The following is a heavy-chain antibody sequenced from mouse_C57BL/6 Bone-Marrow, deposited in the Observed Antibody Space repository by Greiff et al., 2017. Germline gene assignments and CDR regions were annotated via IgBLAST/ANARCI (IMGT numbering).Heavy chain of an antibody. CDR1: GFTFSDYG. CDR3: AKGDGFAY. Sequence: EVMLVESGGGLVQPGGSLKLSCAASGFTFSDYGMAWVRQAPRKGPEWVAFISNLAYSIYYADTVTGRFTFSRENAKNTLYLEMSSLRSEDTAMYYCAKGDGFAYWGQGTLVTVSA. D-gene: IGHD3-3*01. CDR2: ISNLAYSI. J-gene: IGHJ3*01. V-gene: IGHV5-15*01.